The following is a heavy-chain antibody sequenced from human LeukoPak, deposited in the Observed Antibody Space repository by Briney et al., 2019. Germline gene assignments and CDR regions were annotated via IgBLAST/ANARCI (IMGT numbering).Heavy chain of an antibody. CDR3: AKPTPYYDLAGPFGY. Sequence: PGGSLRLSCAASGFTFSGSAMHWVRQASGKGLEWVSAISGSGGSTYYADSVKGRFTISRDNSKNTLYLQMNSLRAEDTAVYYCAKPTPYYDLAGPFGYWGQGTLVTVSS. CDR2: ISGSGGST. CDR1: GFTFSGSA. D-gene: IGHD3-3*01. V-gene: IGHV3-23*01. J-gene: IGHJ4*02.